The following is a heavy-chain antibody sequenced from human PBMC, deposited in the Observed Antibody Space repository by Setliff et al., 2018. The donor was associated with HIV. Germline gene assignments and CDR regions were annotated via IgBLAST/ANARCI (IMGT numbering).Heavy chain of an antibody. D-gene: IGHD3-3*01. V-gene: IGHV1-46*01. Sequence: ASVKVSCKASGYTFTSYYMHWVRQAPGQGLEWMGIINPSGGSTSYAQKFQGRVTMTRDTSTSTVYMELSSLRSEDTAVYYCARAPTLFGVEYYYYFGMDVWGQGTTVTVSS. CDR1: GYTFTSYY. J-gene: IGHJ6*02. CDR2: INPSGGST. CDR3: ARAPTLFGVEYYYYFGMDV.